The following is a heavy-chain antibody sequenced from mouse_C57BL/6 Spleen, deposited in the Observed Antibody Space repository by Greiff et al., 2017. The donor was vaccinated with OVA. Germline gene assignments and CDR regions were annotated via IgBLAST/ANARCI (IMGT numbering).Heavy chain of an antibody. CDR1: GYTFTDSY. J-gene: IGHJ1*03. V-gene: IGHV1-26*01. D-gene: IGHD2-4*01. CDR2: INPNNGGT. Sequence: EVQLQQSGPELVKPGASVKISCKASGYTFTDSYMNWVKQSHGKSLEWIGDINPNNGGTSYNQKFKGKATVTVDKSSSTAYMELRSLTSEDSAVDYCARSGDYGGFWYCDVWGTGTTVTVSS. CDR3: ARSGDYGGFWYCDV.